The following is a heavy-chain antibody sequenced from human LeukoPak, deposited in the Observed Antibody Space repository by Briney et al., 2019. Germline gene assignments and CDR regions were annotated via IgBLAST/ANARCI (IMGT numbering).Heavy chain of an antibody. V-gene: IGHV3-7*01. CDR2: IKQDGSEK. Sequence: PGGSLRLSCAASGFTFSSYWMSWVRQAPGKGLEWVANIKQDGSEKYYVDSVKGRFTISRDNAKNSLYLQMNSLRAEDTAVYYCARDARRDSYGLAYYGMDVWGQGTTVTVSS. CDR1: GFTFSSYW. D-gene: IGHD5-18*01. J-gene: IGHJ6*02. CDR3: ARDARRDSYGLAYYGMDV.